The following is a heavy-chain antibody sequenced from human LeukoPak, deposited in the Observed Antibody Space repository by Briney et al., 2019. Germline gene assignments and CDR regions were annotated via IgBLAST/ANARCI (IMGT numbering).Heavy chain of an antibody. V-gene: IGHV3-21*01. Sequence: GGSLRLSCAASGFTFSSYSMNWVRQAPGKGLEWVSSISSSSSYIYYADSVKGRFTISRDNAKNSLYPQMNSLRAEDTAVYYCARGAVAGVEGYFDYWGQGTLVTVSS. CDR3: ARGAVAGVEGYFDY. D-gene: IGHD6-19*01. CDR2: ISSSSSYI. CDR1: GFTFSSYS. J-gene: IGHJ4*02.